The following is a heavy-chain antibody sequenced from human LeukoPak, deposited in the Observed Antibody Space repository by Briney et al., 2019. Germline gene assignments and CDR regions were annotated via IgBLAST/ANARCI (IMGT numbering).Heavy chain of an antibody. CDR3: ARSYDFWSGDSQFDY. CDR2: IYHSGST. J-gene: IGHJ4*02. V-gene: IGHV4-4*02. D-gene: IGHD3-3*01. Sequence: SETLSLTCAASGGSISSSNWWSWVRQPPGKGLEWIGEIYHSGSTNYNPSLKSRVTISVDTSKNQFSLKLSSVTAADTAVYYCARSYDFWSGDSQFDYWGQGTLVTVSS. CDR1: GGSISSSNW.